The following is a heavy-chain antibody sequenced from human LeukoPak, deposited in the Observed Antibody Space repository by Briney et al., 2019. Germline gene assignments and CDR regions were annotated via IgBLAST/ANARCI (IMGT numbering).Heavy chain of an antibody. CDR2: IYTSGST. V-gene: IGHV4-61*02. D-gene: IGHD3-9*01. CDR3: ARLTAANDI. CDR1: GGSISSGSYY. J-gene: IGHJ3*02. Sequence: SETLSLTCTVSGGSISSGSYYWSWIRQPAGKGLEWIGRIYTSGSTNYNPSLKSRVTISIDTSKNQFSLKLNSVTAADTAVYYCARLTAANDIWGQGTMVTVSS.